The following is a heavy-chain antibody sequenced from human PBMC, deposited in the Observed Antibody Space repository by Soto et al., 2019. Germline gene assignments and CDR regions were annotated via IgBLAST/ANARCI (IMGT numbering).Heavy chain of an antibody. J-gene: IGHJ6*02. CDR3: ARDRQSEIVAMLASNGMDV. CDR1: GGSINSDDSY. Sequence: QVQLQESGPGLVKPSQTLSLTCTVSGGSINSDDSYWSWLRQPPGRGLEWIGYIYDSETTYYNPSLKSRVTISVATSKNQFSLKLNSVTAADTAVYYCARDRQSEIVAMLASNGMDVWPRDHGHRLL. D-gene: IGHD5-12*01. CDR2: IYDSETT. V-gene: IGHV4-30-4*01.